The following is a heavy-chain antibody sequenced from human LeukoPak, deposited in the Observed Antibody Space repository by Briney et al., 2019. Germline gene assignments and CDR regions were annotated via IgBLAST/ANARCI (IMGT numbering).Heavy chain of an antibody. D-gene: IGHD5-12*01. CDR2: ISWNSGSI. Sequence: GGSLRLPCAASGFTFDDYAMHWVRQAPGKGLEWVSGISWNSGSIGYADSVKGRFTISRDNAKNSLYLQMNSLRAEDTALYYCAKDKDIVATIWGYFDYWGQGTLVTVSS. V-gene: IGHV3-9*01. J-gene: IGHJ4*02. CDR1: GFTFDDYA. CDR3: AKDKDIVATIWGYFDY.